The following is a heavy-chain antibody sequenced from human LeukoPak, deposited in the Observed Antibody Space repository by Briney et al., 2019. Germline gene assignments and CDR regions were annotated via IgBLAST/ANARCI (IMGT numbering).Heavy chain of an antibody. CDR1: GDSFTRYW. CDR2: IYPGDSDT. CDR3: ARQYSGYGAVDY. D-gene: IGHD5-12*01. V-gene: IGHV5-51*01. Sequence: GESLKISCEGSGDSFTRYWIGWVRQMPGKGLELMGIIYPGDSDTRYSPSFQGQVTISADKSISTAYLQWSSLKASDTAMYYCARQYSGYGAVDYWGQGTLVTVSS. J-gene: IGHJ4*02.